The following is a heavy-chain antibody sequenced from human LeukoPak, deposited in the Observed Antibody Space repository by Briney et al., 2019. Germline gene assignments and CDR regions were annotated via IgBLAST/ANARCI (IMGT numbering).Heavy chain of an antibody. CDR1: GFTFSSYG. CDR3: AKGGIAVAGTVNYFDY. D-gene: IGHD6-19*01. J-gene: IGHJ4*02. CDR2: ISYGGSNK. V-gene: IGHV3-30*18. Sequence: GRSLRLSCAASGFTFSSYGMHWVRQAPGKGLEWVAVISYGGSNKYYADSVKGRFTISRDNSKNTLYLQMNSLRAEDTAVYYCAKGGIAVAGTVNYFDYWGQGTLVTVSS.